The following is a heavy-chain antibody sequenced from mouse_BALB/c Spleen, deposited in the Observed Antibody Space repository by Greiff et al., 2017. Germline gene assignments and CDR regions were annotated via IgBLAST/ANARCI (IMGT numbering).Heavy chain of an antibody. CDR2: ISSGVST. V-gene: IGHV5-6-5*01. J-gene: IGHJ4*01. CDR1: GFTFSSYA. CDR3: ARDSYDYYAMDY. Sequence: EVKVVESGGGLVKPGGSLKLSCAASGFTFSSYAMSWVRQTPEKRLEWVASISSGVSTYYPDSVKGRFTISRDNARNILYLQMSSLRSEDTAMYYCARDSYDYYAMDYWGQGTSVTVSS.